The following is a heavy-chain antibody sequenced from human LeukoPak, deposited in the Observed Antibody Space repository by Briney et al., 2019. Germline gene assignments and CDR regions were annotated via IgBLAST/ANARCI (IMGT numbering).Heavy chain of an antibody. CDR1: GGSFSGYY. J-gene: IGHJ3*02. V-gene: IGHV4-34*01. D-gene: IGHD3-9*01. CDR3: ARVAERTWLPYDAAFDI. Sequence: PSETLSLTCAVYGGSFSGYYWSWIRQPPGKGMEWIGEINHSGSTNYNPSLKSRVTISVDTSKNQFSLNLTSVTAADTAMYYCARVAERTWLPYDAAFDIWGLGTMVTVSS. CDR2: INHSGST.